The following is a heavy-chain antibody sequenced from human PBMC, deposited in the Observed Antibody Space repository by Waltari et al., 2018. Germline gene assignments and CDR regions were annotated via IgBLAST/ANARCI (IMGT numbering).Heavy chain of an antibody. Sequence: QVQLVQSGAEVKKPGASVKVSCKASGYSFNDYSIYWVRQAPGQGLDWMGRINPNNGDTAYAQRFQGSVTMTRYTSISTAYMELSSLTSDDTAVYYCATTGDLYYENSRYGLLGYWGQGTRVTVSS. J-gene: IGHJ4*02. D-gene: IGHD3-22*01. V-gene: IGHV1-2*06. CDR1: GYSFNDYS. CDR2: INPNNGDT. CDR3: ATTGDLYYENSRYGLLGY.